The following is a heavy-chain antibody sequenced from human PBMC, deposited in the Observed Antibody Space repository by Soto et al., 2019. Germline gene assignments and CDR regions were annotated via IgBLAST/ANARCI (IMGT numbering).Heavy chain of an antibody. J-gene: IGHJ4*02. Sequence: QVQLVQSGAEVRKPGASVKVSCKTSGYTFFSYGISWVRQAPGQGLEWVGWVSAYNGNTWYGPELKDRVTLTRDTSTSTSHMELMSLRSDDTAVYYCARDVGEYSSSIDYWGQGTLVTVSS. CDR1: GYTFFSYG. V-gene: IGHV1-18*01. CDR3: ARDVGEYSSSIDY. CDR2: VSAYNGNT. D-gene: IGHD6-6*01.